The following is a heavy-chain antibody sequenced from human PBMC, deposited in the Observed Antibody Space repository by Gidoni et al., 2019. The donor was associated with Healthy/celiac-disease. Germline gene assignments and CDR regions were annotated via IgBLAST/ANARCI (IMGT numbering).Heavy chain of an antibody. CDR2: ISYDGSNK. Sequence: QVQLVESGGGVVQPGRSLRLSCAPSGFTFSSYAMHWVRQAPGKGLEWVAVISYDGSNKYYADSVKGRFTISRDNSKNTLYLQMNSLRAEDTAVYYCARDRNNRNPGDIDYWGQGTLVTVSS. CDR1: GFTFSSYA. J-gene: IGHJ4*02. D-gene: IGHD1-1*01. V-gene: IGHV3-30-3*01. CDR3: ARDRNNRNPGDIDY.